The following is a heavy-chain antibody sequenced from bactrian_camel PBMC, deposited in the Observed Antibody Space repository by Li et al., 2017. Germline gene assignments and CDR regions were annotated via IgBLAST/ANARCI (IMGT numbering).Heavy chain of an antibody. J-gene: IGHJ4*01. CDR1: GLAYSHYC. CDR2: VKIMPGAT. Sequence: VQLVESGGGSVQAGGSLRLSCVATGLAYSHYCMGWFRQAPGKEREGVAFVKIMPGATYYAGSVKGRFTVSWDNAKNTVYLQMNNLQPEDTATYYCAEGRGSRGEHCYFLNYWGQGTQVTVS. CDR3: AEGRGSRGEHCYFLNY. V-gene: IGHV3S35*01. D-gene: IGHD6*01.